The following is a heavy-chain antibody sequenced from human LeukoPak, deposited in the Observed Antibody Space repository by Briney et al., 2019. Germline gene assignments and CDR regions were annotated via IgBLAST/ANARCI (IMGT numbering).Heavy chain of an antibody. CDR1: GFTVSSNY. J-gene: IGHJ4*02. CDR3: AKDYLAVADNYFDY. CDR2: IYSGGST. V-gene: IGHV3-53*01. D-gene: IGHD6-19*01. Sequence: GGSLRLSCAASGFTVSSNYMTWVRQAPGKGLEWVSVIYSGGSTYYADSVKGRFTISRDNSKNTLYLQMNSLRAEDTAVYYCAKDYLAVADNYFDYWGQGTLVTVSS.